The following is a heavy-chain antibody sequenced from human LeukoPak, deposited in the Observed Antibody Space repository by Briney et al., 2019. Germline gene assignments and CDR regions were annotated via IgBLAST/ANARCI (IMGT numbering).Heavy chain of an antibody. J-gene: IGHJ4*02. D-gene: IGHD3-9*01. CDR1: GYTFTTYG. CDR2: ISGYNGNT. CDR3: ARDQGDILTGSDY. Sequence: ASVKVSCKASGYTFTTYGINWVGQAPGQGLEWMGWISGYNGNTKYPQKLQGRVTMTTDTSTSTAYMELRSLRSDDTAVYYCARDQGDILTGSDYWGQGTLVTVSS. V-gene: IGHV1-18*01.